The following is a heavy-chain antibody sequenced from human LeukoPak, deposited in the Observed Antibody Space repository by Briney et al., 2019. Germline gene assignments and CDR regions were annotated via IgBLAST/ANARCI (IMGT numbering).Heavy chain of an antibody. CDR1: GFTFRNYG. V-gene: IGHV3-30*02. CDR2: IRKDGSYN. J-gene: IGHJ4*02. D-gene: IGHD4-17*01. Sequence: PGGSLRLSCAVSGFTFRNYGMHWVRQAPGKGLDWVAFIRKDGSYNYYAASVRGRFTISRDNSKNTMYLQMNSLRAEDTAVYYCANGEGNGDYAFDFWGQGTLVTVSS. CDR3: ANGEGNGDYAFDF.